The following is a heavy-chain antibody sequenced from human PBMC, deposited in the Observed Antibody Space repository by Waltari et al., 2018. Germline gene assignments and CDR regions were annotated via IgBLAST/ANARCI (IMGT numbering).Heavy chain of an antibody. V-gene: IGHV3-48*03. Sequence: ESQLGECGGAGIQPGGCQRRNEAASGLTSSRYEMNWVRQAPGKGLELVSYISSSGSTIYYADSMKGRFTISRDNAKNSLYLQMNSLRAEDTAVYYCAREATISRGQGTTVTVSS. CDR1: GLTSSRYE. CDR2: ISSSGSTI. D-gene: IGHD5-12*01. CDR3: AREATIS. J-gene: IGHJ6*02.